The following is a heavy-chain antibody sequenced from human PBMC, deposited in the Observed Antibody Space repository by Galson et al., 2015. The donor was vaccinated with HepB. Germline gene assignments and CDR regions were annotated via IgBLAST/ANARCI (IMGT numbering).Heavy chain of an antibody. V-gene: IGHV3-72*01. J-gene: IGHJ4*02. D-gene: IGHD3-3*02. Sequence: SLRLSCAASGFTFSDYYMEWVRQAPGKGLEWVGRVRHKARRYTTDYVASVEGRFTISRGDSKNSLYLQMDSLKTEDTAVYYCSRTLPGIDLDYWGQGTLVTASS. CDR2: VRHKARRYTT. CDR1: GFTFSDYY. CDR3: SRTLPGIDLDY.